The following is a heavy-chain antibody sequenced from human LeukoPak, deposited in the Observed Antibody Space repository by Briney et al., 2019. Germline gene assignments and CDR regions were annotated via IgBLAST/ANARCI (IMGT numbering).Heavy chain of an antibody. D-gene: IGHD6-19*01. Sequence: SETLSLTCTVSGGSISSYYWSWIRQPAGKGLEWIGRIYASGSTNYNPSLKSRVTMSVDTSKNQFSMKLSSVTAADTALYYCARESGVKKGYSSGWLYWYYFDYWGQGTLVTVSS. CDR2: IYASGST. V-gene: IGHV4-4*07. CDR3: ARESGVKKGYSSGWLYWYYFDY. J-gene: IGHJ4*02. CDR1: GGSISSYY.